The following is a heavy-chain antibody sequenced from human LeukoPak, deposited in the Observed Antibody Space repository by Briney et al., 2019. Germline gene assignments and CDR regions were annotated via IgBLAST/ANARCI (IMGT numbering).Heavy chain of an antibody. V-gene: IGHV3-11*01. J-gene: IGHJ4*02. Sequence: VGCLRLSCAASGFTISDDYMTWIRQAPGKGLEWISYIKTSVYAIYYADSVKGRFTISRDNAKNSVYLQMNSLRADDTAVYYCARDRRSPHSAYDWGHLDYWGQGSLVSVSS. CDR2: IKTSVYAI. CDR3: ARDRRSPHSAYDWGHLDY. D-gene: IGHD5-12*01. CDR1: GFTISDDY.